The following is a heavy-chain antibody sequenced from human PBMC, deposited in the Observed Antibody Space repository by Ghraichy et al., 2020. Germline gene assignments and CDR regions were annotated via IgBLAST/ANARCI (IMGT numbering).Heavy chain of an antibody. J-gene: IGHJ6*02. D-gene: IGHD6-19*01. V-gene: IGHV3-21*01. Sequence: GGSLRLSCAASGFTFSSYSMNWVRQAPGKGLEWVSSISSSSSYIYYADSVKGRFTISRDNAKNSLYLQMNSLRAEDTAVYYCAREGPGSGWSRVMDVWGQGTTVTVSS. CDR3: AREGPGSGWSRVMDV. CDR1: GFTFSSYS. CDR2: ISSSSSYI.